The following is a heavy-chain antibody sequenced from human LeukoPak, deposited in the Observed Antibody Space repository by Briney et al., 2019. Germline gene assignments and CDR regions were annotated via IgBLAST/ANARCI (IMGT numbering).Heavy chain of an antibody. CDR1: GYTFTGYH. Sequence: ASVKVSCKASGYTFTGYHIHWVRQAPGQGLEWMGWINPNSGGTNYAQKFQGRVTMTRDTSISTAYIELNRLRSDDTAVYYCARGYCTGDICSGAWFDPWGRGTLVPVSS. CDR3: ARGYCTGDICSGAWFDP. V-gene: IGHV1-2*02. CDR2: INPNSGGT. J-gene: IGHJ5*02. D-gene: IGHD2-15*01.